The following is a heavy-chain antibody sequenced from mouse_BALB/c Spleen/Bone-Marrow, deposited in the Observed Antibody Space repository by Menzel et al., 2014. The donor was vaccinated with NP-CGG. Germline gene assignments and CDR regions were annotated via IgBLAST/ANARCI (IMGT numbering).Heavy chain of an antibody. CDR3: ATTITDWYFDV. Sequence: EVHLVESGAELVKPGASVKLSCTASGFNIKDTYMHWVKQRPEQGLEWIGRIDPANGNTKYDPKFQGKATITADTSSNTAYLQLSSLTSEDTAVYYWATTITDWYFDVWGAGTTVTVSS. CDR2: IDPANGNT. V-gene: IGHV14-3*02. CDR1: GFNIKDTY. D-gene: IGHD2-4*01. J-gene: IGHJ1*01.